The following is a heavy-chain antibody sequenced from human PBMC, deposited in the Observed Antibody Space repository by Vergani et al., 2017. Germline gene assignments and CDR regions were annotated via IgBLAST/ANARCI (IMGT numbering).Heavy chain of an antibody. CDR2: IYHSGST. V-gene: IGHV4-38-2*02. CDR1: GYSISSGYY. J-gene: IGHJ3*02. CDR3: ARERNSDAFDI. D-gene: IGHD1-14*01. Sequence: QVQLQESGPGLVKPSGTLSLTCAVSGYSISSGYYWGWIRQPPGKGLEWIGSIYHSGSTYYNPSLKSRVTISGDTSKNQFSRKLSSVTAADTAVYYCARERNSDAFDIWGQGTMVTVSS.